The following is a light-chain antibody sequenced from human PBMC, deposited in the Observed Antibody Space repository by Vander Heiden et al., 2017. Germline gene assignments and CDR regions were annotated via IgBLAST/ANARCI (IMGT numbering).Light chain of an antibody. CDR2: DNN. J-gene: IGLJ2*01. Sequence: QSVLTQPPSVSAAPGQRVTISCAGRSSNIGNNYVTWYQHLPGTSPKLLIYDNNKRPSGIPDRFSGSKSGTSATLGITGLQTGDEADYYCATWDTSRSAMIFGGGTKLTVL. CDR1: SSNIGNNY. V-gene: IGLV1-51*01. CDR3: ATWDTSRSAMI.